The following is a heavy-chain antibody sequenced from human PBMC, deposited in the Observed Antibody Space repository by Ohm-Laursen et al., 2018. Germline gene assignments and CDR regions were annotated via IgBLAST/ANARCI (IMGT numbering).Heavy chain of an antibody. J-gene: IGHJ3*02. CDR3: ARAGHVEMATLGAFDI. V-gene: IGHV3-7*01. D-gene: IGHD5-24*01. Sequence: GSLRLSCTASGFTFSSYWMNWVRQAPGKGLEWVANIKKDESEKYYVDSVKGRFTISRDNAKNSLYLQMNSLRAEDTAVYYCARAGHVEMATLGAFDIWGQGTIVTVSS. CDR2: IKKDESEK. CDR1: GFTFSSYW.